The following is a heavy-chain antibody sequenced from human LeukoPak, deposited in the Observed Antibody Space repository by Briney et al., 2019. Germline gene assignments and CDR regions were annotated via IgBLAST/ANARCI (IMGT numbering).Heavy chain of an antibody. CDR2: FDPEDGET. Sequence: ASVKVSCKVSGYTLTELSMHWVRQAPGKGLEWMGGFDPEDGETIYAQKFQGRVTMTEDTSTDTAYMELSSLRSEDTAVCYCATVSTYYYDSSGYKLPDWWGRGTLVTVSS. D-gene: IGHD3-22*01. CDR1: GYTLTELS. J-gene: IGHJ4*02. CDR3: ATVSTYYYDSSGYKLPDW. V-gene: IGHV1-24*01.